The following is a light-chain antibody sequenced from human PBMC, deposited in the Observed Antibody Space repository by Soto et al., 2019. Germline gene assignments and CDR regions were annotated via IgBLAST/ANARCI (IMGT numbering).Light chain of an antibody. CDR3: QSGVT. J-gene: IGKJ4*01. Sequence: DIQMTQSPSTRSASVGEIVTITCRASQSISSWLAWYQQKPGKDPKLLIYQASSLQSVVPSRFSGSGSGTEFTLTISSLQPDDFATYYCQSGVTFGGGNKGEIQ. V-gene: IGKV1-5*03. CDR1: QSISSW. CDR2: QAS.